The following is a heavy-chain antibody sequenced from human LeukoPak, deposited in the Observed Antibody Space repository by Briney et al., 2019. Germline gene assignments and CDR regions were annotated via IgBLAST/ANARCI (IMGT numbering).Heavy chain of an antibody. Sequence: PGGSLRLSCAASGFTFSSYAMHWVRQAPGKGLEWVAVISYDGSNKYYADSVKGRFTISRDNSKNTLYLQMGSLRAEDMAVYYCARDSAWECSSPSCYPYYFDFWGQGALVTVSS. CDR2: ISYDGSNK. J-gene: IGHJ4*02. D-gene: IGHD2-2*01. CDR3: ARDSAWECSSPSCYPYYFDF. V-gene: IGHV3-30*14. CDR1: GFTFSSYA.